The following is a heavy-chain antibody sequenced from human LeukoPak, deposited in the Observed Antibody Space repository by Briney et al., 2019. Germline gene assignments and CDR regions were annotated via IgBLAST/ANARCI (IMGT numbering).Heavy chain of an antibody. CDR2: VIPIFGAA. CDR1: GGTFSSYA. J-gene: IGHJ4*02. D-gene: IGHD3-22*01. CDR3: ARTARAYYYDSSGYYYLFPRVDY. V-gene: IGHV1-69*05. Sequence: GASVKVSCKASGGTFSSYAISGVRQAPGQGLEWVGGVIPIFGAAHYAQKFQSRVTINTDESTSTAYMELSSLRSEDTAVYYCARTARAYYYDSSGYYYLFPRVDYWGQGTLVTVSS.